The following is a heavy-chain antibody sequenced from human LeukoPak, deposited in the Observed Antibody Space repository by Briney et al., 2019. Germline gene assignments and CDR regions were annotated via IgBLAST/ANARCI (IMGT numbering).Heavy chain of an antibody. D-gene: IGHD5-18*01. CDR3: ARIRLPGYSYGLAIAY. Sequence: SETLSLTCAVYGGSFSGYYWSWIRQPPGKGLEWIGEINHSGSTNYNPSLKSRVTIPVDTSKNQFSLKLSSVTAADTAVYYCARIRLPGYSYGLAIAYWGQGTLVTVSS. V-gene: IGHV4-34*01. CDR2: INHSGST. J-gene: IGHJ4*02. CDR1: GGSFSGYY.